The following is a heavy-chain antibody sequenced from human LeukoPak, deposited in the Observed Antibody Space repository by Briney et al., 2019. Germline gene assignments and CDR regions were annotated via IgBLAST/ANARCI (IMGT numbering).Heavy chain of an antibody. CDR1: GFTLSSYA. CDR2: IWYDGSNK. J-gene: IGHJ6*02. V-gene: IGHV3-33*08. CDR3: ARVRNSGKPDYYYYGMDV. D-gene: IGHD1-26*01. Sequence: GGSLRLSCAASGFTLSSYAMPWVGQAPGKGRGGGAVIWYDGSNKYYADSVKGRFTISRDNSKNTLYLQMNSLRAEDTAVYYCARVRNSGKPDYYYYGMDVWGQGTTVTVSS.